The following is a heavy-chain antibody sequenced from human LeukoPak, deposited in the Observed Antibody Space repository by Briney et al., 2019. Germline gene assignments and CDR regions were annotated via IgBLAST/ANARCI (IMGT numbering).Heavy chain of an antibody. Sequence: SVKVSCKTSGGTFNNSAISWVRQAPGQGLEWLGGIMPLFGTAGYAQKFQGRVTITKDESTRTVYLELTSLTSDDTAVYYCARDVPGDYGSGWFDPWGQGTLVSVSS. CDR1: GGTFNNSA. J-gene: IGHJ5*02. CDR2: IMPLFGTA. CDR3: ARDVPGDYGSGWFDP. V-gene: IGHV1-69*05. D-gene: IGHD4-17*01.